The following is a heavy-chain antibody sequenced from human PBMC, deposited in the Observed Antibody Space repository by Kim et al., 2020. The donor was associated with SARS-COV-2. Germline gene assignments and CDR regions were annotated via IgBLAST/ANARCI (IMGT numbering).Heavy chain of an antibody. Sequence: DSVKGRFTISRDNSKNTLYLQMNSLRAEDTAVYYCAKDRRGYSGYDEFDYWGQGTLVTVSS. V-gene: IGHV3-30*02. J-gene: IGHJ4*02. D-gene: IGHD5-12*01. CDR3: AKDRRGYSGYDEFDY.